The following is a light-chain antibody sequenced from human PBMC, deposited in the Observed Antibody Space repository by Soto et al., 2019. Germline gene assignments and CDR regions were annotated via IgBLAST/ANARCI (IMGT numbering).Light chain of an antibody. CDR3: QEYNNWHPIT. J-gene: IGKJ4*01. Sequence: EIVMTQSPATLSVSPGERATLSCRASQSLSNKLAWYQQKPGQAPRLLIYGASTRATGIPARFSGSGSGTEFTLTISSLQSEDFAVYYCQEYNNWHPITFGGGTMVDIK. CDR1: QSLSNK. CDR2: GAS. V-gene: IGKV3-15*01.